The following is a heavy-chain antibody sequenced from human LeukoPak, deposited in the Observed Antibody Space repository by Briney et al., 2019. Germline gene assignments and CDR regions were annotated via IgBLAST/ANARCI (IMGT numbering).Heavy chain of an antibody. D-gene: IGHD5-12*01. CDR1: GFTFSSYS. Sequence: MPGGSLRLSCAASGFTFSSYSMNWVRQAPGKGLEWVSSISSSSSYIYYADSVKGRFTISRDNAKNSLYLQMNSLRAEDTAVYYCARGFGDIVATIRDGFDYWGQGTLVTVSS. CDR3: ARGFGDIVATIRDGFDY. CDR2: ISSSSSYI. J-gene: IGHJ4*02. V-gene: IGHV3-21*01.